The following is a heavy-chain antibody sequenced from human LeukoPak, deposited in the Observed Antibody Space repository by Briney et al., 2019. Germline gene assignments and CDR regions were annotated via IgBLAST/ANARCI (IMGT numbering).Heavy chain of an antibody. CDR2: ISGSGGAT. CDR3: ARNWPAGYAYGFELQH. CDR1: GFTFTSYA. Sequence: GGSLRLSCAASGFTFTSYAMNWVRQAPGKGLEWDAAISGSGGATYYADSVKGRFTISRDNSGQTGFVQRDTLRDDDTAVYFCARNWPAGYAYGFELQHWGQGTLVTVSS. J-gene: IGHJ1*01. V-gene: IGHV3-23*01. D-gene: IGHD5-12*01.